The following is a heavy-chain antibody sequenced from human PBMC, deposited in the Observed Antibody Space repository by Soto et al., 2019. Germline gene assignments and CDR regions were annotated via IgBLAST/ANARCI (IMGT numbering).Heavy chain of an antibody. V-gene: IGHV4-59*08. D-gene: IGHD3-3*01. CDR3: ARHLTYDFWSGYPPVFDY. CDR2: IYYSGST. Sequence: SETLSLTCTVSGGSISSYYWSWIRQPPGKGLEWIGYIYYSGSTNYNPSLKSRVTISVDTSKNQFSLKLSSVTAADTAVYYCARHLTYDFWSGYPPVFDYWGQGTLVTVSP. CDR1: GGSISSYY. J-gene: IGHJ4*02.